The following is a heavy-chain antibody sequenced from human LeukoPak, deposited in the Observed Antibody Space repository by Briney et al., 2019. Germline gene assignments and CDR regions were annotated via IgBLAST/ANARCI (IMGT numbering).Heavy chain of an antibody. V-gene: IGHV4-59*01. CDR1: GGSIRGYY. J-gene: IGHJ4*02. CDR2: IYDSGST. CDR3: ARTYSTSEFDY. D-gene: IGHD2-2*01. Sequence: SETLSLTCTVSGGSIRGYYWSWIRQPPGKGLEFIGYIYDSGSTTYNPSLESRVTISVDTSNNQFSLNLSSVTAADTAVYYCARTYSTSEFDYWGQGTLVTVSS.